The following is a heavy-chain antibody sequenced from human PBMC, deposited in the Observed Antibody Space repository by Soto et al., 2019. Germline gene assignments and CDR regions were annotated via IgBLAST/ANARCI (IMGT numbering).Heavy chain of an antibody. J-gene: IGHJ6*02. D-gene: IGHD2-21*02. CDR1: GLSLSTTGVG. CDR2: IYWDDDK. Sequence: QITLKESGPTLVKPTQTLTLTCIFSGLSLSTTGVGVGWIRQPPGKALEWLALIYWDDDKRYSPSLKSRLTITKHTTQNHMNLTTTNMDPVDPATDYCVKSRCAGDSLQACSTNSYYGFNVCRQGTTVTVSS. CDR3: VKSRCAGDSLQACSTNSYYGFNV. V-gene: IGHV2-5*02.